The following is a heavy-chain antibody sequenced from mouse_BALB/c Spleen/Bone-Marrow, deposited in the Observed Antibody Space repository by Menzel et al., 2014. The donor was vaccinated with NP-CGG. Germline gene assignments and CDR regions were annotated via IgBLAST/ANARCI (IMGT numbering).Heavy chain of an antibody. J-gene: IGHJ3*01. D-gene: IGHD2-14*01. V-gene: IGHV1S81*02. Sequence: QVQLKESGAELVKPGASVKLSCKASGYTFTSYWMHWVKQRPGQGLEWIGEINPSNGRTNYNEKFKSKATLTVDKSSSTAYMQLSSLTSEDSAVYHCARGGRYDERTWFAYWGQGTLVTVSA. CDR1: GYTFTSYW. CDR3: ARGGRYDERTWFAY. CDR2: INPSNGRT.